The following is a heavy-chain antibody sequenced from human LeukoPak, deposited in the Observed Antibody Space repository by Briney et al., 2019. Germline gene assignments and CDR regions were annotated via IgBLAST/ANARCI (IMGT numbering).Heavy chain of an antibody. D-gene: IGHD2-8*01. Sequence: SQTLPLTCTVSGGSISSSGYFWSWIRQHPGKGLEWIGYIYYSGSTYYNPSLKSRVTISVDTSKNQFSLKLSSVTAADTAVYYCARAYANGLDIWGQGTMVTVSS. CDR3: ARAYANGLDI. CDR1: GGSISSSGYF. V-gene: IGHV4-31*03. CDR2: IYYSGST. J-gene: IGHJ3*02.